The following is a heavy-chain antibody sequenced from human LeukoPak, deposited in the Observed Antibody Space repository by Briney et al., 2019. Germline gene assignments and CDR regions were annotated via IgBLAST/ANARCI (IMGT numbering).Heavy chain of an antibody. D-gene: IGHD2-2*01. CDR2: ISGSGGYT. J-gene: IGHJ4*02. CDR3: AKIVAVGNFDH. V-gene: IGHV3-23*01. CDR1: GFIFSSYA. Sequence: PGGSLRLSCAASGFIFSSYAMSWVRQAPGKGLEWVSAISGSGGYTYYADSVKGRLTISRDNSKNTLHLQMNSLRAEDTAVYYCAKIVAVGNFDHWGQGTLVTVSS.